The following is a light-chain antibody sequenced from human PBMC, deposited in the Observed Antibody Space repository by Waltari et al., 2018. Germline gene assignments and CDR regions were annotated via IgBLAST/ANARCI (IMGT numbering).Light chain of an antibody. Sequence: SFELIQPPSESVSPGQTASVRCSGAKLGDKYVYWYQQKPGQSPMLVMFQDNKRPSGIPERFSGSNSGNTATLTISETQAIDEADYYCQAWDSNVAVFGRGTKVTVL. CDR2: QDN. V-gene: IGLV3-1*01. J-gene: IGLJ3*02. CDR3: QAWDSNVAV. CDR1: KLGDKY.